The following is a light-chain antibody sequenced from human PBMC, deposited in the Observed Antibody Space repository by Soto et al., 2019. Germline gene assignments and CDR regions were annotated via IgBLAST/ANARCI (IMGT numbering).Light chain of an antibody. Sequence: EIAMTQSPATRYLSPGERATLSCRASQSLSSNLAWYQQKPGQAPRLLIYDASTRATGIPARFSGSGSGTDFTLTVTRMEPEDFAVDDCQQYNSHWTFGQGTKVDIK. CDR3: QQYNSHWT. J-gene: IGKJ1*01. CDR2: DAS. CDR1: QSLSSN. V-gene: IGKV3-15*01.